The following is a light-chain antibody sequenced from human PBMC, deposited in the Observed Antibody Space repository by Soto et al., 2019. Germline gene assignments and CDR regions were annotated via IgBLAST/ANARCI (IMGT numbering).Light chain of an antibody. Sequence: EKVLTQSPGTLYLSPGERATLSCRASQSVSSSFLAWLQQKPGQAPRLIIYGASSRGSGIPDRFSGSGSGTDFTHTISRLEPEDFAVYYCQQYGSSPYTFGQGTKLEIK. CDR3: QQYGSSPYT. CDR2: GAS. CDR1: QSVSSSF. J-gene: IGKJ2*01. V-gene: IGKV3-20*01.